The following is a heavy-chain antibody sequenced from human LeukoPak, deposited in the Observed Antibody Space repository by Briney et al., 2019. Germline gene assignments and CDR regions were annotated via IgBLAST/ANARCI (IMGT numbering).Heavy chain of an antibody. CDR3: ARARWAAAGTRWFDP. J-gene: IGHJ5*02. D-gene: IGHD6-13*01. Sequence: ASVKVSYKASGYTFTGYYMHWVRQAPGQGLEWMGWINPNSGGTNYAQKFQGRVTMTRDTSISTAYMELSRLRSDDTAVYYCARARWAAAGTRWFDPWGQGTLVTVSS. CDR1: GYTFTGYY. CDR2: INPNSGGT. V-gene: IGHV1-2*02.